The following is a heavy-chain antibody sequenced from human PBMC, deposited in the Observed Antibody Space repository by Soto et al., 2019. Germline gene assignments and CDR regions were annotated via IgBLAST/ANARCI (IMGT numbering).Heavy chain of an antibody. V-gene: IGHV1-69*12. CDR3: ALDAGIAVPTDY. CDR2: IIPIFGTA. J-gene: IGHJ4*02. D-gene: IGHD6-19*01. CDR1: GGTFSSYA. Sequence: QVQLVQSGAEVKKPGSSVKVSCKASGGTFSSYAISWVRQAPGQGLEWMGGIIPIFGTANYAQKFQGRVTITADESTSTAYMEPSSLRSEYSVFLYCALDAGIAVPTDYWGQGPLVTVSS.